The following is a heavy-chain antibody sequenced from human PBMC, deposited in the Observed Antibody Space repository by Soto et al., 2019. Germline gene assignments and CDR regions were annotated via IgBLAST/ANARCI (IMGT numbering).Heavy chain of an antibody. CDR3: ASGWFGEFVYQFDY. J-gene: IGHJ4*02. V-gene: IGHV1-18*01. CDR1: GYTFTSYG. Sequence: QVQLVQSGAEVKKPGASVKVSCKPSGYTFTSYGITSVRQAPGQGLEWMGWISAYNGNTNYAQKFQGRVTMTTATSTSTAYMELGSLGSDDTAVYYCASGWFGEFVYQFDYWGQGTLVTVSS. CDR2: ISAYNGNT. D-gene: IGHD3-10*01.